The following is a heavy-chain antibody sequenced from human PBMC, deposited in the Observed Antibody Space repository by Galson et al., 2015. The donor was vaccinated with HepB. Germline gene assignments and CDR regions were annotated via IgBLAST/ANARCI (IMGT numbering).Heavy chain of an antibody. CDR2: INPNSGGT. Sequence: SVKVSCKASGYTFTGYYMHWVRQAPGQGLEWMGRINPNSGGTNYAQKFQGRVTMTRDTSISTAYMELSRLRSDDTAVYYCARETPIPKVVVTTRWFDPWGQGTLVTVSS. D-gene: IGHD3-22*01. J-gene: IGHJ5*02. CDR3: ARETPIPKVVVTTRWFDP. V-gene: IGHV1-2*06. CDR1: GYTFTGYY.